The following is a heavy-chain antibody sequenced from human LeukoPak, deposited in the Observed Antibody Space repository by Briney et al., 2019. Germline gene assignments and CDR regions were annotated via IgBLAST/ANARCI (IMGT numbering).Heavy chain of an antibody. D-gene: IGHD3-3*01. CDR1: GGSFSGYY. J-gene: IGHJ4*02. CDR3: AIRGRFLECLPSLEFDY. CDR2: INHSGST. Sequence: SETLSLTCAVYGGSFSGYYWSWIRQPPGKGLEWIGEINHSGSTNYNPSLKSRVTISVDTSKNQFSLKLSSVTAADTAVYYCAIRGRFLECLPSLEFDYWGQGTLVTVSS. V-gene: IGHV4-34*01.